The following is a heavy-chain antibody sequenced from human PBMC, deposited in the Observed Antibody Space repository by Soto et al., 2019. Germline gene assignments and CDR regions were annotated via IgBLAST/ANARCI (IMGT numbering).Heavy chain of an antibody. CDR2: INPSGGST. Sequence: ASVKVSCKASGYTFTSYYMHWVRQAPGQGLEWMGIINPSGGSTSYAQKFQGRVTMTRDRSTRTVYMELSSLRSEDTAVYYCARDLASSGPPETVAGTPGDAFDIWGQGTMVTVSS. CDR3: ARDLASSGPPETVAGTPGDAFDI. CDR1: GYTFTSYY. V-gene: IGHV1-46*03. D-gene: IGHD6-19*01. J-gene: IGHJ3*02.